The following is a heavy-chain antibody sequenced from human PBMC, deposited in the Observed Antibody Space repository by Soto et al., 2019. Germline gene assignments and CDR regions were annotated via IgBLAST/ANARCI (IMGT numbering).Heavy chain of an antibody. V-gene: IGHV4-34*01. D-gene: IGHD5-18*01. CDR1: GGSFRGFY. CDR3: ARELGYSYDSNKIFVS. Sequence: SETLSLTCAVYGGSFRGFYWTWIRQPPGKGLEWIGEINHSGSTNSNPSLKSRVSISVDPSKNQFSLKLTSVTAADTAVYYCARELGYSYDSNKIFVSWGQGTPVTVSS. CDR2: INHSGST. J-gene: IGHJ4*02.